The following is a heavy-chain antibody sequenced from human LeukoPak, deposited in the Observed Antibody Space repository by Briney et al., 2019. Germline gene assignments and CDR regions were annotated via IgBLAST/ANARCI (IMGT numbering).Heavy chain of an antibody. Sequence: SQTLSLTCAISGDSVSRKNGAWNWVRQSPSRGLEWLGRTYYRSKRYSDYAEYVQGRMAINPDTSKNEVSLQLHSVTPEDTAVYYCAREVGTNGWHPFDYWGQGALVTVSS. V-gene: IGHV6-1*01. D-gene: IGHD6-19*01. CDR1: GDSVSRKNGA. J-gene: IGHJ4*02. CDR3: AREVGTNGWHPFDY. CDR2: TYYRSKRYS.